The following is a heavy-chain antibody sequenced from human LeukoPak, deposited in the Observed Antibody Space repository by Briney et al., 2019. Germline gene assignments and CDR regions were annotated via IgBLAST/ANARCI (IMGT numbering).Heavy chain of an antibody. D-gene: IGHD5-24*01. V-gene: IGHV4-39*01. CDR2: LHYSGTP. J-gene: IGHJ4*02. Sequence: SETLSLTCTVSDDSISTNSYYWTWIRQPPGKGLEWVASLHYSGTPYYSPSLSSQISIFVDTSKRQFSLQVRSVTASDTAMYYCSRGDDSYKQGNFWRQGTLVTVSS. CDR3: SRGDDSYKQGNF. CDR1: DDSISTNSYY.